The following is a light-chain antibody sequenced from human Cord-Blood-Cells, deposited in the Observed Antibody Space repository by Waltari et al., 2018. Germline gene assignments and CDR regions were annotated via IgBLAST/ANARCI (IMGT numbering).Light chain of an antibody. Sequence: EIVMTQSPATLSVSPGDRATLSCRASKSVSSNLAWYQQKPGQAPRLLIYGASTRATGIPARFSGSGSGTEFTLTISSRQSEDFAVYYCQQYNNWPLTFGGGTKVEIK. CDR3: QQYNNWPLT. J-gene: IGKJ4*01. CDR2: GAS. V-gene: IGKV3-15*01. CDR1: KSVSSN.